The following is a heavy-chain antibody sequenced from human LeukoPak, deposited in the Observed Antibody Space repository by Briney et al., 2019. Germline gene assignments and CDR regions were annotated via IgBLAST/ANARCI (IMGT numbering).Heavy chain of an antibody. CDR2: IRYDGSNK. D-gene: IGHD3-10*01. V-gene: IGHV3-30*02. CDR1: GFSFSSYG. J-gene: IGHJ3*02. Sequence: PGGCLRLSCAPSGFSFSSYGMHWVRQAPGKGLGWVAFIRYDGSNKYYADSVKGRFTISRDNSKNTLYLQMNRLRAEDTAVYYCAKDRPAVLWFGELTYDALDIWGQGTMVTVSS. CDR3: AKDRPAVLWFGELTYDALDI.